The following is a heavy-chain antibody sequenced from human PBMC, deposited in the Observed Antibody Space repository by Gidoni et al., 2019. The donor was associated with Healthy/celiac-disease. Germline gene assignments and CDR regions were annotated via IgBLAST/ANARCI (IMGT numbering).Heavy chain of an antibody. CDR3: ARGRREMATIPYYYYYMDV. Sequence: QVQLVQSGAEVKKPGASVTVSCKASGYTFTGYYMHWVRQAPGQGLEWMGWINPNSGGTNYAQKFQGWVTMTRDTSISTAYMELSRLRSDDTAVYYCARGRREMATIPYYYYYMDVWGKGTTVTVSS. J-gene: IGHJ6*03. CDR2: INPNSGGT. CDR1: GYTFTGYY. D-gene: IGHD5-12*01. V-gene: IGHV1-2*04.